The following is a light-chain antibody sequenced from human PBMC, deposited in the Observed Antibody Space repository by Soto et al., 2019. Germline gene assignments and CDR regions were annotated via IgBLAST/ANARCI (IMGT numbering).Light chain of an antibody. CDR3: QQYDRYSWT. J-gene: IGKJ1*01. Sequence: DTQLTHSRSYVRRAGGESRSRWSRASQSISSYLNWYQQKPGKAPKLLIYDASSLESGVPSRFSGTGSGTEFTLIISRVQTADLASYSCQQYDRYSWTFHRGTKVDIK. V-gene: IGKV1-5*01. CDR2: DAS. CDR1: QSISSY.